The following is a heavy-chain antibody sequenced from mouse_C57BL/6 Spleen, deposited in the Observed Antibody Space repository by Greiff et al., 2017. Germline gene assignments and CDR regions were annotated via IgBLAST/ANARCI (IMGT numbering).Heavy chain of an antibody. V-gene: IGHV6-3*01. CDR2: IRLKSDNYAT. D-gene: IGHD4-1*01. Sequence: EVHLVESGGGLVQPGGSMKLSCVASGFTFSNYWMNWVRQSPEKGLEWVAQIRLKSDNYATHYAESVKGRFTISRDDSKSSVYLQMNNLRAEDTGIYYCTPQTGTSDYWGQGTTLTVSS. CDR1: GFTFSNYW. J-gene: IGHJ2*01. CDR3: TPQTGTSDY.